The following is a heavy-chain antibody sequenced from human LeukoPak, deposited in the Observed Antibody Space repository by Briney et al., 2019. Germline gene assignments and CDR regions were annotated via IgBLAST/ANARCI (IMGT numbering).Heavy chain of an antibody. Sequence: PGGTLRLSCVASGFTFSSYWMSWVRQAPGKGLEWVANINQDGSEKYYVDSVKGRFAISRDNAKNTLYLQMNSLRAEDTAVYYCASRYSSSWYPGGFDYWGQGTLVTVSS. D-gene: IGHD6-13*01. CDR2: INQDGSEK. J-gene: IGHJ4*02. CDR3: ASRYSSSWYPGGFDY. CDR1: GFTFSSYW. V-gene: IGHV3-7*01.